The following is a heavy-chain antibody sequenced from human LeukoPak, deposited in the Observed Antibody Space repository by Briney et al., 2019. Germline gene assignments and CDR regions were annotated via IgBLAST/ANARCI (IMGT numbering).Heavy chain of an antibody. CDR2: ISYDGSNK. CDR3: ARARAPYYYYYGMDV. J-gene: IGHJ6*02. CDR1: GFTFSSYA. V-gene: IGHV3-30-3*01. Sequence: GGSLRLSCAASGFTFSSYAMHWVRQAPGKGLEWVAVISYDGSNKYYADSVKGRFTISRDNSKNTLYLQMNSLRAEDTAVHYCARARAPYYYYYGMDVWGQGTTVTVYS.